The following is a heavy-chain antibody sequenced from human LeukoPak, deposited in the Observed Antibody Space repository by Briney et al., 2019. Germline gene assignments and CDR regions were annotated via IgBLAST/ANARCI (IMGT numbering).Heavy chain of an antibody. J-gene: IGHJ6*03. Sequence: GGSLRLSCAASGFTFSDYYMSWIRQAPGKGLEGVSYISSSGSTIYYADSVKGRFTISRDNVKNSLYLQMNSLRAEDTAVYYCARAAYDFWSGYDGYYYYMDVWGKGTTVTVSS. V-gene: IGHV3-11*04. CDR3: ARAAYDFWSGYDGYYYYMDV. D-gene: IGHD3-3*01. CDR1: GFTFSDYY. CDR2: ISSSGSTI.